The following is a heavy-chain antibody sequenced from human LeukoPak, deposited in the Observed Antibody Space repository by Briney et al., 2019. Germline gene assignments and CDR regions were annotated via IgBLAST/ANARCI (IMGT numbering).Heavy chain of an antibody. D-gene: IGHD3-10*01. J-gene: IGHJ4*02. CDR1: GFTFSSYA. V-gene: IGHV3-23*01. Sequence: GGSLRLSCAASGFTFSSYAMSWVRQAPGKGLEWVSTISGSGGHTYYADSVKGRFTISRDNSKNTLYLQMNSLRAEDTAVYYCANRYYSSSGISLDYWGQGTLVTVSS. CDR3: ANRYYSSSGISLDY. CDR2: ISGSGGHT.